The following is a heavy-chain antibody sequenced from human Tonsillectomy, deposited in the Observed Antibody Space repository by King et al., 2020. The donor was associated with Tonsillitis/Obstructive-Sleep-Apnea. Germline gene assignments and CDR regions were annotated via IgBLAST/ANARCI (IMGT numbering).Heavy chain of an antibody. J-gene: IGHJ6*03. CDR3: ASPRHYYYYYMDV. CDR1: GGTFSSYA. Sequence: VQLVESGAEVKKPGSSVKVSCKASGGTFSSYAISWVRQAPGQGLEWMGGIIPIFGTANYAQKFQGIVTITADESTSTSYMELSSLRSEDTAVYYCASPRHYYYYYMDVWGKGTTVTVSS. V-gene: IGHV1-69*01. CDR2: IIPIFGTA.